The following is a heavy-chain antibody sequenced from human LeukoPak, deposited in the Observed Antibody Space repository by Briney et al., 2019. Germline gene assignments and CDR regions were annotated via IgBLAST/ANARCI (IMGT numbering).Heavy chain of an antibody. Sequence: GGSLRLSCAATGFTSSSYAMTWVRQAPGKGLEWVSGISGSGDTTYYADSVKGRFTISRDNSKNTLYLQMNSLRAEDTAIYYCAKDRIAAAGTVDYWGQGTLVTVSS. CDR1: GFTSSSYA. CDR2: ISGSGDTT. J-gene: IGHJ4*02. CDR3: AKDRIAAAGTVDY. V-gene: IGHV3-23*01. D-gene: IGHD6-13*01.